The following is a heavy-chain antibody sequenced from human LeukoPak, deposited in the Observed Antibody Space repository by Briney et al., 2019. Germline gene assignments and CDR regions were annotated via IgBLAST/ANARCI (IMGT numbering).Heavy chain of an antibody. CDR1: GGSINSYY. CDR2: IYYGGSI. V-gene: IGHV4-59*01. D-gene: IGHD2/OR15-2a*01. J-gene: IGHJ5*02. Sequence: SETLSLTCSVSGGSINSYYWSWIRQPPGKGLEWIGYIYYGGSIKYNPSLKSRVTMSVDTSKNQFSLKLSSVTAADTAVYYCARTFFTETWFDPWGQGTLVTVSS. CDR3: ARTFFTETWFDP.